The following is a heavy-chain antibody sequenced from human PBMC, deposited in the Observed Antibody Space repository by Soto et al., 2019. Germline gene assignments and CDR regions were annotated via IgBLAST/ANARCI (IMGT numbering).Heavy chain of an antibody. Sequence: QGHLLQSGDEVKTPGASVRVSCRASGYPFTSYGISWVRQAPGQGLEGVAWISAYNGNRDTAQKFQGRVTRTLDTATDTAHMELGDLTSADTAVYYCARGRIVASIHDAFEIWGQGTKVTVSS. J-gene: IGHJ3*02. CDR2: ISAYNGNR. CDR3: ARGRIVASIHDAFEI. V-gene: IGHV1-18*01. D-gene: IGHD1-26*01. CDR1: GYPFTSYG.